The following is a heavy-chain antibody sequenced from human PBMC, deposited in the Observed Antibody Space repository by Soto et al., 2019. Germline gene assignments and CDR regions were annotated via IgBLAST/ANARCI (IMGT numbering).Heavy chain of an antibody. D-gene: IGHD3-9*01. CDR2: IYWDDDK. CDR1: GFSLTTNGVG. V-gene: IGHV2-5*02. J-gene: IGHJ6*03. Sequence: GSGPTLVNPTQTLTLTCSFSGFSLTTNGVGVGWIRQPPGKALEWLALIYWDDDKRYSPSLKSRLTISKDTSKNQVVLTMTNMDPVDTATYYCAHSRYFDFLTGYYADYSYYYYMDVWGTGTTVTVSS. CDR3: AHSRYFDFLTGYYADYSYYYYMDV.